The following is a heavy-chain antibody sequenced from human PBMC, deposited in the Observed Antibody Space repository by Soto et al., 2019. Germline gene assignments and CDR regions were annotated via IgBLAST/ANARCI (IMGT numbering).Heavy chain of an antibody. CDR3: AKAPRLFGATYY. D-gene: IGHD3-10*02. CDR2: ISGSGGST. V-gene: IGHV3-23*01. Sequence: LRLSFATSGXTFSNYAMSWVRQAPGGGLEWVSAISGSGGSTYYADSVKGRFTISRDNSKNTLYLQMNSLRAEDTAVYYCAKAPRLFGATYYWGQGTLVTVSS. CDR1: GXTFSNYA. J-gene: IGHJ4*02.